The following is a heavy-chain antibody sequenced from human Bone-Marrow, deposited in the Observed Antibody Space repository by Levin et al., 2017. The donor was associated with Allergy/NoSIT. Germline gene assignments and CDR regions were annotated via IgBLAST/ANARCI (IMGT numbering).Heavy chain of an antibody. CDR3: ARDRVFSYGYRSDY. J-gene: IGHJ4*02. CDR1: GFTFGSYA. Sequence: GESLKISCATSGFTFGSYAMTWVRQAPGKGLEWVSSITGDATSTFYADPVTGRFTISRDNSKDTLYLQMNSLRVEDTGIYFCARDRVFSYGYRSDYWGQGTLVTVAS. CDR2: ITGDATST. V-gene: IGHV3-23*01. D-gene: IGHD5/OR15-5a*01.